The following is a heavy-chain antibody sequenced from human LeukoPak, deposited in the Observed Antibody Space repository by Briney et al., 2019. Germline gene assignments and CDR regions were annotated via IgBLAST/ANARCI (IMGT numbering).Heavy chain of an antibody. Sequence: GGSLRLSCAASGFTFSSYSMNWVRQAPGKGLEWVSSISSSSSYIYYAASVKGRFTISRDNAKNSLYLQMNSLRAEDTAVYYCARGLWFGELLDNWFDPWGQGTLVTVSS. J-gene: IGHJ5*02. V-gene: IGHV3-21*01. D-gene: IGHD3-10*01. CDR1: GFTFSSYS. CDR3: ARGLWFGELLDNWFDP. CDR2: ISSSSSYI.